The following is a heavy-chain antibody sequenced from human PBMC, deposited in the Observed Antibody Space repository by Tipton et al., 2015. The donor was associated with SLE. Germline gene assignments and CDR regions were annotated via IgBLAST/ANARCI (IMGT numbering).Heavy chain of an antibody. V-gene: IGHV3-30*04. J-gene: IGHJ4*02. CDR2: ISYDGSNK. D-gene: IGHD5-12*01. Sequence: SLRLSCAASGFTFSSYAMHWVCQALGKGLEWVAVISYDGSNKYYADSVKGRFTISRDNSKNRLYLQMNSLRAEDTAVYHCAKDGGTQYSGYDLSDYWGQGTLVTVSS. CDR1: GFTFSSYA. CDR3: AKDGGTQYSGYDLSDY.